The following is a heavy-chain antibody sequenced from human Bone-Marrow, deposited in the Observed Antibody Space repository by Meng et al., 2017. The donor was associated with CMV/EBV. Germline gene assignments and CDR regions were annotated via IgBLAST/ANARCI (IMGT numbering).Heavy chain of an antibody. D-gene: IGHD2-2*01. J-gene: IGHJ4*02. CDR1: GFTFSSYS. CDR3: ARGSGCSNTSCYAFDY. CDR2: ISSSTSYI. V-gene: IGHV3-21*01. Sequence: GGSLRLSCAASGFTFSSYSMNWVRQAPGKGLEWVSSISSSTSYIYYADSVKGRFTISRDNAKNSLYLQMNSLRAEDTAVYYCARGSGCSNTSCYAFDYCGQGTVVTVSS.